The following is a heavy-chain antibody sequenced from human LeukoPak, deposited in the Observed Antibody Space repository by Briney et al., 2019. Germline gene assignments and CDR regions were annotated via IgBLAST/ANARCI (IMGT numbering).Heavy chain of an antibody. CDR1: GGTFSSSG. V-gene: IGHV1-69*01. Sequence: SVRVSCKASGGTFSSSGISWVRQAPGQGLEWMGGIIPMIGTPNYAQKFQGRVTITADESTSTGYMELSSLRSEDTAVYYCASHCSSTSCYADYYYMDVWGKGTTVTVSS. J-gene: IGHJ6*03. CDR3: ASHCSSTSCYADYYYMDV. D-gene: IGHD2-2*01. CDR2: IIPMIGTP.